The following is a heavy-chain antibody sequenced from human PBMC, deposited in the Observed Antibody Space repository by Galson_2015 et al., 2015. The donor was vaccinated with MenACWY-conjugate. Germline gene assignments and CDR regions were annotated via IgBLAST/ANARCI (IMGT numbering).Heavy chain of an antibody. Sequence: SLRLSCAASGFTFSTYWMHWVRHASGKGLVWVSRINSDGRSTSYADSVKGRFTISRDNAKNTLYLQMNSLRAEDTAVYYCARLGGNCRTTSHFDYWGQGTLVTVSS. CDR1: GFTFSTYW. D-gene: IGHD4-23*01. CDR3: ARLGGNCRTTSHFDY. V-gene: IGHV3-74*01. CDR2: INSDGRST. J-gene: IGHJ4*02.